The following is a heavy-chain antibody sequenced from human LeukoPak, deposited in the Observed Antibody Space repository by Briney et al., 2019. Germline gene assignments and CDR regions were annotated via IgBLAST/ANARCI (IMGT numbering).Heavy chain of an antibody. CDR2: INHSGST. CDR3: ARLIQMVRGVPYYYYYGMDV. V-gene: IGHV4-34*01. Sequence: SETLSLTCAVYGGSFSGYYWSWIRQPPGKGLEWIGEINHSGSTNYNPSLKSRVTISVDTSKNQFSLKLSSVTAADTAVYYCARLIQMVRGVPYYYYYGMDVWGQGTTVTVSS. CDR1: GGSFSGYY. D-gene: IGHD3-10*01. J-gene: IGHJ6*02.